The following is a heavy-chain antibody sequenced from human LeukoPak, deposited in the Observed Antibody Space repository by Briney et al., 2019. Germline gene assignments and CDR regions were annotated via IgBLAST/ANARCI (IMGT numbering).Heavy chain of an antibody. CDR2: INHSGST. Sequence: SETLSLTCAVYAGSFSGYYWSWIRQPPGKGLEWIGEINHSGSTNYNPSLKSRVTISVDTSKNQFSLKLSSVTAADTAVYYCARGRVTIFGVVIPRGRAFDIWGQGTMVTVSS. D-gene: IGHD3-3*01. J-gene: IGHJ3*02. CDR3: ARGRVTIFGVVIPRGRAFDI. CDR1: AGSFSGYY. V-gene: IGHV4-34*01.